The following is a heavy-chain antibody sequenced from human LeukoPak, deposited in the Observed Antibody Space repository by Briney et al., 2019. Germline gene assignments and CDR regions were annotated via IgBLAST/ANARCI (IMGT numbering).Heavy chain of an antibody. D-gene: IGHD2-21*02. CDR2: ISFDGSNK. J-gene: IGHJ3*02. CDR3: ARDDGYCGGDCYHGAFDI. Sequence: GGTLRLSCAASGFTFSSSGMHWVREAPGKGLECVAVISFDGSNKYYADSVRGRFTISRDNSKNSLYLQMNSLRDEDTAVYYCARDDGYCGGDCYHGAFDIWGQGTMVTVSS. V-gene: IGHV3-30*03. CDR1: GFTFSSSG.